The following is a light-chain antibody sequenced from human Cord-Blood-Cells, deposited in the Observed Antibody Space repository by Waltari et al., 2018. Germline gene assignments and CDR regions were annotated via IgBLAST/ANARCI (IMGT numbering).Light chain of an antibody. J-gene: IGKJ4*01. V-gene: IGKV2-28*01. Sequence: DIVLTQSLLSLPVTPGEPASIPCRSSQSLLHSNGYNYLDWYLQKPGQSPQLLIYLGSNRAAGVPGRFSGRGSGKDFTLKSSRVEAEDVGVYYCMQALQTPLTFGGGTKVEIK. CDR1: QSLLHSNGYNY. CDR3: MQALQTPLT. CDR2: LGS.